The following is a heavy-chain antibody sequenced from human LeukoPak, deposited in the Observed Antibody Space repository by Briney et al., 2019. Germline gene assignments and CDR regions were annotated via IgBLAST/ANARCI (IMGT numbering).Heavy chain of an antibody. CDR3: ARAGYYDILTGYYGSDAFDI. V-gene: IGHV4-34*01. J-gene: IGHJ3*02. D-gene: IGHD3-9*01. Sequence: PSETLSLTCAVYGGSFSGYYWSWIRQPPGKGLEWIGEINHSGSTNYNPSLKSRVTMSVDTSKNQFSLKLSSVTAADTAVYYCARAGYYDILTGYYGSDAFDIWGQGTMVTVSS. CDR2: INHSGST. CDR1: GGSFSGYY.